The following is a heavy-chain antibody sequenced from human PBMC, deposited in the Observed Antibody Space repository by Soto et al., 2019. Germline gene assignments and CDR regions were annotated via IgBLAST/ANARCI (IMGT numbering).Heavy chain of an antibody. Sequence: GASVKVSCKASGYTFTSYYMHWVRQAPGQGLEWMGIINPSGGSTSYAQKFQGRVTMTRDTSTSTVYMELSSLRSEDTAVYYCTRDYLDHAFEIWGQGTMVTVAS. CDR2: INPSGGST. J-gene: IGHJ3*02. V-gene: IGHV1-46*01. CDR3: TRDYLDHAFEI. CDR1: GYTFTSYY.